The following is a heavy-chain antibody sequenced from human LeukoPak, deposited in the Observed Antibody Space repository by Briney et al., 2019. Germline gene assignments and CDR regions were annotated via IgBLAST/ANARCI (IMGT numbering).Heavy chain of an antibody. CDR1: GGSISTSSYY. Sequence: PSETLSLTCTVSGGSISTSSYYWGWIRQPPGKGREWIATIYFSGSTYYNPSLKSRVTISVDTSKNQFSLTLSSVTAADTAVYYCARHRVGTGGPGYFDYWGRGALVTVSS. V-gene: IGHV4-39*01. CDR3: ARHRVGTGGPGYFDY. D-gene: IGHD2-8*02. J-gene: IGHJ4*02. CDR2: IYFSGST.